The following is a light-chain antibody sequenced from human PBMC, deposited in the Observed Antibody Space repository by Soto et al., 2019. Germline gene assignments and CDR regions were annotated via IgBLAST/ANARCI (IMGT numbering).Light chain of an antibody. CDR1: SSNVGGYNY. J-gene: IGLJ1*01. Sequence: QSALTQPRSVSGSPGQSVTISCTGTSSNVGGYNYVSWYQHHPGKAPKLVIYDVYNRPSGVPDRFSGSKSDNTASLTISGLQAEDEADYYCCSYAGSNTFDVFGTGPKVTVL. CDR2: DVY. CDR3: CSYAGSNTFDV. V-gene: IGLV2-11*01.